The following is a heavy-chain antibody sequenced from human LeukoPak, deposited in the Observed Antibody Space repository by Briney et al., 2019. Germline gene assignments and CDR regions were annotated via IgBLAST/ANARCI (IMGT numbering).Heavy chain of an antibody. CDR3: AREGGGCFSTSCYGNSPYYYYGMDV. CDR2: INPNSGGT. V-gene: IGHV1-2*02. J-gene: IGHJ6*02. Sequence: ASVKVSCKASGYTFTGYYMHWVRQAPGQGLEWMGWINPNSGGTNYAQKFQGRVTMTRDTSISTAYMELSRLRSEDTAVYYCAREGGGCFSTSCYGNSPYYYYGMDVWGQGTTVTVSS. CDR1: GYTFTGYY. D-gene: IGHD2-2*01.